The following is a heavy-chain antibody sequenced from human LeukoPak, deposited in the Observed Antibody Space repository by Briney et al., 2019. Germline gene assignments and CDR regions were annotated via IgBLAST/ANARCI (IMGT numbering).Heavy chain of an antibody. CDR2: ISVYNGNT. D-gene: IGHD3-10*01. V-gene: IGHV1-18*01. CDR1: GGTFSSYA. Sequence: ASVKVSCKASGGTFSSYAISWVRQAPGQGLEWMGWISVYNGNTNYAQKFQGRVTMTTDTSTTTAYMELRSLRSDDTAVYYCARERDYYGSGSPGGIWGQGTMVIVSS. J-gene: IGHJ3*02. CDR3: ARERDYYGSGSPGGI.